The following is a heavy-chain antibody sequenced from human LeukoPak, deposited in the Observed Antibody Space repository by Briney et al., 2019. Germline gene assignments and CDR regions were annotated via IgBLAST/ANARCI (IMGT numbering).Heavy chain of an antibody. Sequence: GGSLRLSCAASGFTFSRHWMSWVRQAPGKGLEWVTNINQDGSEKYYVDSVKGRFTTSRDNANNSLYLQMNSLRAEDTAVYYCAREGYWGQGTLVTVSS. V-gene: IGHV3-7*01. CDR2: INQDGSEK. J-gene: IGHJ4*02. CDR1: GFTFSRHW. CDR3: AREGY.